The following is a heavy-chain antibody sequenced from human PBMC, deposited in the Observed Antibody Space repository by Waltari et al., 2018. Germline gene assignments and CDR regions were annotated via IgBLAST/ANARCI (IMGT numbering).Heavy chain of an antibody. CDR2: IKQDGREK. CDR3: GRLKGYLWGNREAFEL. Sequence: EVLLLESGVGLIQPVGSLILSCSAAGFTFGPSCLSWFRQAPGTGLEWWVDIKQDGREKKYVDSAKGQIPIPRDQARNSWSLQMTSLRAEDTAVYYCGRLKGYLWGNREAFELWGQGTMVTVFS. CDR1: GFTFGPSC. V-gene: IGHV3-7*01. D-gene: IGHD3-16*01. J-gene: IGHJ3*01.